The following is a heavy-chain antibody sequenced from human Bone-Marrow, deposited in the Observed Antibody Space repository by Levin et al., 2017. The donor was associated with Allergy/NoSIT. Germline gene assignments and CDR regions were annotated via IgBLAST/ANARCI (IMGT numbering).Heavy chain of an antibody. CDR2: SRYKADNYAT. CDR3: ARDAGGPKNH. V-gene: IGHV3-72*01. J-gene: IGHJ5*02. Sequence: GESLKISCAASGFTFSDNLMDWVRQAPGKGLEYIGRSRYKADNYATEYAASLKGRFIISRDDSKNSLYLQMNSLKTEDSAVYYCARDAGGPKNHWGQGTRVTVSS. D-gene: IGHD3-16*01. CDR1: GFTFSDNL.